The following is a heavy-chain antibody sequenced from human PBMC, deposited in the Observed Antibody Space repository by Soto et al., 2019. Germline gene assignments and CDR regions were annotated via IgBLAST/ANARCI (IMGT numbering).Heavy chain of an antibody. Sequence: SETLSLTCTVSGGSISSGGYYWSCIRHHPGKGLEWIGYIYYSGSTYYNPSLKSRVTISVDTSKNQFSLKLSSVTAADTAVYYCARGDIVVVVAATRYYYYGMDVWGQGTPGTLSS. CDR2: IYYSGST. J-gene: IGHJ6*02. D-gene: IGHD2-15*01. CDR1: GGSISSGGYY. V-gene: IGHV4-31*03. CDR3: ARGDIVVVVAATRYYYYGMDV.